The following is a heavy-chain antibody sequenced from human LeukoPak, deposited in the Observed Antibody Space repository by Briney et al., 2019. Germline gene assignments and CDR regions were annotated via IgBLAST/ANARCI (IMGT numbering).Heavy chain of an antibody. CDR2: IWYDGSNK. D-gene: IGHD1-26*01. J-gene: IGHJ4*02. V-gene: IGHV3-33*01. Sequence: GGSLRLSCAASGFTFSSYGMPWVRQAPGKGLEWVAVIWYDGSNKYYADSVKGRSTISRDNSKNTLYLQMNSLRAEDTAVYYCARDRSRSYGRGSCLVLYYFDYWGQGTLVTVSS. CDR1: GFTFSSYG. CDR3: ARDRSRSYGRGSCLVLYYFDY.